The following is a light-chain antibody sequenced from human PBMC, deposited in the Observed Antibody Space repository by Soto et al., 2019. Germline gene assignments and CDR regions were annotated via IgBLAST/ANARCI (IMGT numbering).Light chain of an antibody. Sequence: MTQSPLSLPVTLGQPASITCRAIHTISSWLSWDQQKPGKGPKVLIYDGSSLESGVPSRFSGSGSGTEFTLTISSLQPDDFATYYCQHYNSYSEAFGQGTKVDTK. CDR2: DGS. J-gene: IGKJ1*01. V-gene: IGKV1-5*01. CDR3: QHYNSYSEA. CDR1: HTISSW.